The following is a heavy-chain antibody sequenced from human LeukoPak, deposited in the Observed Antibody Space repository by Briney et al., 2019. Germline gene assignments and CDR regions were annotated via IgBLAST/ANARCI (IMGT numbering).Heavy chain of an antibody. V-gene: IGHV4-59*08. Sequence: SETLSLTCTVSGGSVSDYYWSWIRQPPGKGLEWIGYIYYSGSTNYNPSLKSRVTVSADTSKNQISLKLTSVTAADTAVYYCASHPGVAAADYWGQGTLVTVSS. J-gene: IGHJ4*02. D-gene: IGHD2-15*01. CDR1: GGSVSDYY. CDR2: IYYSGST. CDR3: ASHPGVAAADY.